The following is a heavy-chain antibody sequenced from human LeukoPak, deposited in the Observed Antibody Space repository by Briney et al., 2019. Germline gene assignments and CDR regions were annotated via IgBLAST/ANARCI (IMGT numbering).Heavy chain of an antibody. D-gene: IGHD2-2*01. CDR1: GGTSSSYA. CDR3: ARDMGRYCSSTSCYAFDI. V-gene: IGHV1-69*05. CDR2: IIPIFGTA. Sequence: ASVKVSCKASGGTSSSYAISWVRQAPGRGLEWMGRIIPIFGTANYAQKFQGRVTITTDESTSTAYMELSSLRSEDTAVYYCARDMGRYCSSTSCYAFDIWGQGTMVTVSS. J-gene: IGHJ3*02.